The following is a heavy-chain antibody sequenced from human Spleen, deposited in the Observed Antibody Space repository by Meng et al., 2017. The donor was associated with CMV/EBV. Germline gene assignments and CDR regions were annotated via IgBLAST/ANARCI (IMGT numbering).Heavy chain of an antibody. D-gene: IGHD3-16*01. V-gene: IGHV1-69*05. CDR1: GGTFSSYA. CDR3: ARVGPSLQYFDY. J-gene: IGHJ4*02. Sequence: CKASGGTFSSYAISCVRQAPGQGLEWMGGIIPIFGTANYAQKFQGRVTITTDESTSTAYMELSSLRSEDTAVYYCARVGPSLQYFDYWGQGTLVTVSS. CDR2: IIPIFGTA.